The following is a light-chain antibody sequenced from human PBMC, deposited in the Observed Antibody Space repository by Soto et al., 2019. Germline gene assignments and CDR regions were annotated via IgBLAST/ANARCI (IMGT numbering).Light chain of an antibody. CDR2: AAS. CDR1: ENIAAY. J-gene: IGKJ4*01. V-gene: IGKV1-39*01. Sequence: DIPMTQSPSSLSTSVGDRVTITCRASENIAAYLNWYQQKPGEAPKLLIYAASRLQSGVPSRFSGSGSGTDFTLTISNLQPEDFATYYCQQSYSTPPLSFGGGTKVEI. CDR3: QQSYSTPPLS.